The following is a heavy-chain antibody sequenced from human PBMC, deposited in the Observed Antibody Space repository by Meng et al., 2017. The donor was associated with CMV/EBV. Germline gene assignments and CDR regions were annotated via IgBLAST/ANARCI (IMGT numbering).Heavy chain of an antibody. CDR1: GGSISSYY. CDR3: ARPYLFRAAGEFDAFDI. D-gene: IGHD3-10*01. J-gene: IGHJ3*02. Sequence: GSLRLSCTVSGGSISSYYWSWIRQPPGKGLEWIGYIYYSGSTNYNPSLKSRVTISVDTSKNQFSLKLSSVTAADTAVYYCARPYLFRAAGEFDAFDIWGQGTMVTVSS. V-gene: IGHV4-59*01. CDR2: IYYSGST.